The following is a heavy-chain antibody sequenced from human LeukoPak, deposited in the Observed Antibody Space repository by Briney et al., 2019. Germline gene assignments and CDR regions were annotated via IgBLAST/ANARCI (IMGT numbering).Heavy chain of an antibody. Sequence: GGSLRLSCAASGFTFSSYAMSWVRQAPGKGPEWVSAINAGGGSKFYADSVKGRFTISRDNSKNTLYMQMNSLRAEDTAIYYCAKDPWQDQLLGPDGRLNWFDPWGQGTLVTVST. CDR1: GFTFSSYA. CDR2: INAGGGSK. V-gene: IGHV3-23*01. CDR3: AKDPWQDQLLGPDGRLNWFDP. D-gene: IGHD2-2*01. J-gene: IGHJ5*02.